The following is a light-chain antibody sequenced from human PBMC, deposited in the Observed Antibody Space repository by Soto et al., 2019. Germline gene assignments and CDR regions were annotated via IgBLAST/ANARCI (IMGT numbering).Light chain of an antibody. CDR2: EVN. V-gene: IGLV2-14*01. CDR1: SSDVGGYKF. J-gene: IGLJ3*02. CDR3: LSYTSANTRV. Sequence: QSAQTQPASVSASPGQSITISCTGTSSDVGGYKFVSWYQHHPGKAPKLMIYEVNNRPSGVSNRFSGSKSGNMASLTISGLQPEDEADYYCLSYTSANTRVFGGGTKLTVL.